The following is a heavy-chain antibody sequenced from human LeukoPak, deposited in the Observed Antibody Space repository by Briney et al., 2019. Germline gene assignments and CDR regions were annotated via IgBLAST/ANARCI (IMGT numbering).Heavy chain of an antibody. CDR1: GFTLSSHG. CDR2: ISGSGGSS. CDR3: AKDRSIGTYYTFDH. D-gene: IGHD1-26*01. Sequence: AGGTLRLSCAASGFTLSSHGMSWVRQAPGKGLEWVSAISGSGGSSFYADSVKGRFTISRDNSKNTLYLQMNSLRAEDTAVYYCAKDRSIGTYYTFDHWGQGTLVTVSS. V-gene: IGHV3-23*01. J-gene: IGHJ4*02.